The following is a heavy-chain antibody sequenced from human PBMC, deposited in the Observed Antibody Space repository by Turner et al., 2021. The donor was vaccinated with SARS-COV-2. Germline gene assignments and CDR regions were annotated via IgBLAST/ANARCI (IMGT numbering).Heavy chain of an antibody. D-gene: IGHD3-10*01. CDR1: GFTFSSYG. Sequence: QVQLVESGGGVVQPGRSLSLSCSASGFTFSSYGMHWVRQAPGKGLEWVAVISYDGSNKYYADSVKGRFTISRDNSKNTLYLQMNSLRAEDTAVYYWAKDGAPFLLYFGEPTFYFDYWGQGTLVTVSS. CDR3: AKDGAPFLLYFGEPTFYFDY. V-gene: IGHV3-30*18. CDR2: ISYDGSNK. J-gene: IGHJ4*02.